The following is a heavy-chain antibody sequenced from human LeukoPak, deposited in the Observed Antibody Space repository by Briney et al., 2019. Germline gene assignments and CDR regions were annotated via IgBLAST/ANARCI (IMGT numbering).Heavy chain of an antibody. D-gene: IGHD6-19*01. Sequence: SETMSLTCTVSGGSISSSSYYWSWIRQPPGKGLEWIGYIYYSGSTNYNPSLKSRVTISVDTSKNQFSLKLSSVTAADTAVYYCAREGAVAGTEAGGAFDIWGQGTMVTVSS. J-gene: IGHJ3*02. CDR1: GGSISSSSYY. CDR3: AREGAVAGTEAGGAFDI. V-gene: IGHV4-61*01. CDR2: IYYSGST.